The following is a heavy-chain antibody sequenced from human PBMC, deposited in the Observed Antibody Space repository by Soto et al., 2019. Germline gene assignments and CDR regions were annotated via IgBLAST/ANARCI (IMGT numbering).Heavy chain of an antibody. J-gene: IGHJ4*02. V-gene: IGHV4-4*07. Sequence: SETLSLTCTVPGDTITSFSWNWIRQSAGKGLEWIGRISTTGNTHYNPSLESRVTMSLDTSKNQFSLKLTSVTAGDTAVYYCEGESGENWSYEAYWGQGTLVTVSS. D-gene: IGHD1-7*01. CDR3: EGESGENWSYEAY. CDR2: ISTTGNT. CDR1: GDTITSFS.